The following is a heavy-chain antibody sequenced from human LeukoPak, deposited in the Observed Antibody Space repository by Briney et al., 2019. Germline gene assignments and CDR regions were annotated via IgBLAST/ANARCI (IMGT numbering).Heavy chain of an antibody. Sequence: SETLSLTCTVSGGSISSYYWSWIRQPPGKGLEWIGYIYYSGSTNYNPSLKSRVTISVDTSKNQFSLKLSSVTAADTAVYYCAIPRYYDFWSGYSNWFDPWGQGTLVTVSS. V-gene: IGHV4-59*08. D-gene: IGHD3-3*01. J-gene: IGHJ5*02. CDR1: GGSISSYY. CDR2: IYYSGST. CDR3: AIPRYYDFWSGYSNWFDP.